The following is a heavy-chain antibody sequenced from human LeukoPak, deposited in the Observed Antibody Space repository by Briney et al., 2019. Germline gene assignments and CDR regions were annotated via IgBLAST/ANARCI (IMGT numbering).Heavy chain of an antibody. V-gene: IGHV4-34*01. Sequence: SETLSLTCAVYGGSFSGYYWSWIRQPPGKGLEWIGEINHSGSTNYNPSLKSRVTISVDTSKNQFSLKLSSVTAADTAVYYCARYYYGSGSHSSFDYWGQGTLVPVSS. CDR2: INHSGST. D-gene: IGHD3-10*01. J-gene: IGHJ4*02. CDR1: GGSFSGYY. CDR3: ARYYYGSGSHSSFDY.